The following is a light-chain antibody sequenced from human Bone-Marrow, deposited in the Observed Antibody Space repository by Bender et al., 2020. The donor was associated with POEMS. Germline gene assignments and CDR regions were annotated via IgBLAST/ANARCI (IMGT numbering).Light chain of an antibody. J-gene: IGLJ1*01. CDR3: CSYAGRYTYV. CDR2: EGS. CDR1: RSDVEIYNV. V-gene: IGLV2-23*01. Sequence: QSALTQPASVSGSPGQSITISCTGTRSDVEIYNVVSWYQQHPGKAPKLMIYEGSKRPSGVSNRFSGSKSGNTASLTISGLQAEDEADYYCCSYAGRYTYVFGTGTKVTVL.